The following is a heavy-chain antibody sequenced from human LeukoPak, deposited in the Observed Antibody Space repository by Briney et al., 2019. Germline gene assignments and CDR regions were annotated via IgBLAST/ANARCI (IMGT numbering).Heavy chain of an antibody. V-gene: IGHV3-23*01. CDR1: GFTFSSYA. CDR2: ISGSGGST. D-gene: IGHD3-22*01. CDR3: ARGDYYDSSGYVYYFDY. J-gene: IGHJ4*02. Sequence: GGSLRHSCAASGFTFSSYAMSWVRQAPGKGLEWVSAISGSGGSTYYADSVKGRFTISRDNSKNTLYLQMNSLRAEDTAVYYCARGDYYDSSGYVYYFDYWGQGTLVTVSS.